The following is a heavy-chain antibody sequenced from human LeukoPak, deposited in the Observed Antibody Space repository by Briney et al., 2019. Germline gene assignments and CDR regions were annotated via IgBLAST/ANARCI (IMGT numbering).Heavy chain of an antibody. Sequence: GGSLRLSCAASGFSVSSFSMNWVRQAPGKGLEWVSHITWSSNIYYADSVKGRSTISRDSAKNSLYLQMNSLRADDTAVYYCAKKAFSTGWTYFDYWGQGLLVTVSS. CDR1: GFSVSSFS. V-gene: IGHV3-48*01. CDR2: ITWSSNI. CDR3: AKKAFSTGWTYFDY. D-gene: IGHD6-19*01. J-gene: IGHJ4*02.